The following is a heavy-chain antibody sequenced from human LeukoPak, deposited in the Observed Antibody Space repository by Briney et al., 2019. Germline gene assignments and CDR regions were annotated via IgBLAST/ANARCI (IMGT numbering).Heavy chain of an antibody. Sequence: SVTVSCKASGGTFSSYAISWVRQAPGQGLEWMGRIIPILGIANYAQKFQGRVTITADKSTSTAYMELSSLRSEDTAVYYCARAPPYDILTGYEFDYWGQGTLVTVSS. CDR1: GGTFSSYA. V-gene: IGHV1-69*10. D-gene: IGHD3-9*01. CDR2: IIPILGIA. CDR3: ARAPPYDILTGYEFDY. J-gene: IGHJ4*02.